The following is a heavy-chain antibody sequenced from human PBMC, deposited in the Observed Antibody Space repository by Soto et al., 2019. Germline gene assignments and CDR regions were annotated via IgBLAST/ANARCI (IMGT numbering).Heavy chain of an antibody. J-gene: IGHJ4*02. CDR1: GFTFSSYA. Sequence: GGSLRLSCAASGFTFSSYAMNWGRQAPGKGLEWVSIISGDGGTTSYADSVKGRFTISRDNSKNTLYLQMNSLRAEDKAVYYCAKICVLVTAMYHFDYCGPGSLVTVSS. CDR2: ISGDGGTT. V-gene: IGHV3-23*01. D-gene: IGHD2-2*01. CDR3: AKICVLVTAMYHFDY.